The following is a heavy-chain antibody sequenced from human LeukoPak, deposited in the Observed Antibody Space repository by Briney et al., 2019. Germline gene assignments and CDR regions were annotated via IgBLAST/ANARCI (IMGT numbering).Heavy chain of an antibody. D-gene: IGHD1-1*01. Sequence: SETLSLTCAVYGGSFSGYYWSWIRQPPGKGLEWIGEINHSGSTNYNPSLKSRVTISVDTSKNQFSLKLSSVTAADTAVYYCASSTGFFDYWGQGTLVTVSS. CDR3: ASSTGFFDY. J-gene: IGHJ4*02. CDR1: GGSFSGYY. V-gene: IGHV4-34*01. CDR2: INHSGST.